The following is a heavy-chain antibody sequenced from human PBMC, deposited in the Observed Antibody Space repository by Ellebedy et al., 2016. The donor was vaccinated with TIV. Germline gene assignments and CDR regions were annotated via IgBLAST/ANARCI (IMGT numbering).Heavy chain of an antibody. V-gene: IGHV4-39*07. CDR2: IYYSGST. CDR3: ARIVGATGAFDI. J-gene: IGHJ3*02. D-gene: IGHD1-26*01. CDR1: GGSISSSSYF. Sequence: SETLSLTCTVSGGSISSSSYFWGWIRQPPGKGLEWSGSIYYSGSTYYNPSLKSRVTISVDTSKNQFSLKLSSVTAADTAVYYCARIVGATGAFDIWGQGTMVTVSS.